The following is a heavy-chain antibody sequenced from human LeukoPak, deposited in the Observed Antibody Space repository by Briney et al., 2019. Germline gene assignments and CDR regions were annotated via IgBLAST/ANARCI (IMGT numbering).Heavy chain of an antibody. J-gene: IGHJ4*02. D-gene: IGHD3-10*01. CDR2: ISRSDGTS. CDR3: AREDDVGSFDY. Sequence: PGGSLRLSCVASGFTFSIYTMNWVRQAPGKGLEWISYISRSDGTSYYAGSVKGRFPISRDNAKKSLYLQMNSLRDEDTAVYYCAREDDVGSFDYWGQGTLVTVSS. V-gene: IGHV3-48*02. CDR1: GFTFSIYT.